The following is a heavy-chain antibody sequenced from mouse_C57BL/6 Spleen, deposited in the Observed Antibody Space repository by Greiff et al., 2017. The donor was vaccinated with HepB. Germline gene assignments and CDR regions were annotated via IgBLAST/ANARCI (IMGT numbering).Heavy chain of an antibody. V-gene: IGHV1-82*01. D-gene: IGHD1-1*01. CDR3: ADITTVAHY. CDR2: IYPGDGDT. CDR1: GYAFSSSW. Sequence: LVESGPELVKPGASVKISCKASGYAFSSSWMNWVKQRPGKGLEWIGRIYPGDGDTNYNGKFKGKATLTADKSSSTAYMQLSSLTSEDSAVYFCADITTVAHYWGQGTTLTVSS. J-gene: IGHJ2*01.